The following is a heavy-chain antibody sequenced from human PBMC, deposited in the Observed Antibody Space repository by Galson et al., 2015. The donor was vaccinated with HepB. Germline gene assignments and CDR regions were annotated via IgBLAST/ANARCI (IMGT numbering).Heavy chain of an antibody. CDR1: GFTFSSYS. V-gene: IGHV3-21*01. CDR2: ISSSSSYI. Sequence: SLRLSCAASGFTFSSYSMNWVRQAPGKGLEWVSSISSSSSYIFYADSVKGRFTISRDNAKNSLYLQMNSLRAEDTAVYYCAGEKGYCGGDCYPGDAFDIWGQGTMVTVSS. J-gene: IGHJ3*02. D-gene: IGHD2-21*01. CDR3: AGEKGYCGGDCYPGDAFDI.